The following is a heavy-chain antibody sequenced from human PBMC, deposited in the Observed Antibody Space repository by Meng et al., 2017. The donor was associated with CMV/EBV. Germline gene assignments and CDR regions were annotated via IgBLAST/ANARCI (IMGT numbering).Heavy chain of an antibody. D-gene: IGHD3-9*01. CDR2: IKQDGSEK. V-gene: IGHV3-7*01. CDR1: GFIFSSYW. CDR3: ARVFEDRRTYYDILTGYYNPNWFDP. J-gene: IGHJ5*02. Sequence: GESLKISCAASGFIFSSYWMSWVRQAPGKRLEWVANIKQDGSEKYYVDSVKGRFTISRDNAKNSLYLQMNSLRAEDTAVYYFARVFEDRRTYYDILTGYYNPNWFDPWGQGTLVTVS.